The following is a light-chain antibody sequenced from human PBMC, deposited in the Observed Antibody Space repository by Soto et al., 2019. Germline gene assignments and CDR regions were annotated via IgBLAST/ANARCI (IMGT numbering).Light chain of an antibody. CDR2: AAS. CDR3: QQGYTTPT. V-gene: IGKV1-39*01. CDR1: QRISSY. J-gene: IGKJ1*01. Sequence: DIQMTQPPSSLSASVGDRATITCRARQRISSYVNWYQQKPGKAPMLLIYAASSLQSGVPSRFSGSGSGTYFTLTISSLQPEDFATYFCQQGYTTPTFGQGTKVEIK.